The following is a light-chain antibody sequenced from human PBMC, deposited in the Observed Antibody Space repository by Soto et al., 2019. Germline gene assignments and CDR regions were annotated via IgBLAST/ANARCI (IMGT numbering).Light chain of an antibody. Sequence: EIVLTQSPGTLSLSPRERATLSCRASQSVNDNYLAWYQHKPGQAPRLLIYGASNRTPGIPDRFSGSGSGTDLTLTISRLEPEDFAIYYCQQYSASPRTFGQGTQVEVK. CDR2: GAS. CDR1: QSVNDNY. V-gene: IGKV3-20*01. CDR3: QQYSASPRT. J-gene: IGKJ1*01.